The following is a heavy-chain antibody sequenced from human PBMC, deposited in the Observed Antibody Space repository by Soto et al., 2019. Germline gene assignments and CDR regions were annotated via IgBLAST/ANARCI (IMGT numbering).Heavy chain of an antibody. CDR2: LYTDDTA. J-gene: IGHJ4*02. Sequence: EVQLVESGGGLVQPGGSLRLSCAVSGFSVSGMYMTWVRQVPGKGLEWISLLYTDDTAYYADSVKGRFTISKDSSKDTLFLQMNGLRAEDTAVYYCARVDTLYADVDYWGQGTLVTGSS. CDR1: GFSVSGMY. CDR3: ARVDTLYADVDY. V-gene: IGHV3-66*01. D-gene: IGHD3-16*01.